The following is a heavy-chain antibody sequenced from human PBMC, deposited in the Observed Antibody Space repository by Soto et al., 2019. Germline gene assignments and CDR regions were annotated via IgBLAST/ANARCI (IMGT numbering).Heavy chain of an antibody. V-gene: IGHV4-59*01. CDR3: VGSLMSRAMESFDY. J-gene: IGHJ4*02. Sequence: HVQLQESGPGLVKPSEPLSLTCSVSAGSISRYYWGWVRQAPGEGLEWIAHISYTVDASYNPSFKSRVTISLDTPKNQIALRLMSVTAADTAVYYCVGSLMSRAMESFDYWGQGTIVTVTS. CDR1: AGSISRYY. D-gene: IGHD5-18*01. CDR2: ISYTVDA.